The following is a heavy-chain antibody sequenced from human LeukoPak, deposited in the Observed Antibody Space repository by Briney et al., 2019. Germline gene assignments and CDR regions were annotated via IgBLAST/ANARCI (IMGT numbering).Heavy chain of an antibody. Sequence: GASVKVSCKASGYTFTSYGISWVRQAPGQGLEWMGWISAYNGNTNYAQKLQGRVTMTTDTSMSTAYMELRSLRSDDTAVYYCARVGYCSSTSCRRAYYYYYYMDVWGKGTTVTVSS. J-gene: IGHJ6*03. CDR3: ARVGYCSSTSCRRAYYYYYYMDV. D-gene: IGHD2-2*01. CDR1: GYTFTSYG. V-gene: IGHV1-18*01. CDR2: ISAYNGNT.